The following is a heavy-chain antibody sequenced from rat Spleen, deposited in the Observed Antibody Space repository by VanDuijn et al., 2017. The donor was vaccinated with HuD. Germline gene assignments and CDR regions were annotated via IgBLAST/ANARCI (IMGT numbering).Heavy chain of an antibody. CDR2: ITNTGGST. Sequence: EVQLVESGGGLVQPGRSLKLSCAASGFTFSNHWMTWIRQAPGKGLEWVASITNTGGSTYYLDSVKGRFTISRDNAESTLYLQMNSLRSEDTATYYCTRKYTTDYYWYFDIWGPGAMVTVSS. D-gene: IGHD1-6*01. J-gene: IGHJ1*01. CDR3: TRKYTTDYYWYFDI. CDR1: GFTFSNHW. V-gene: IGHV5-31*01.